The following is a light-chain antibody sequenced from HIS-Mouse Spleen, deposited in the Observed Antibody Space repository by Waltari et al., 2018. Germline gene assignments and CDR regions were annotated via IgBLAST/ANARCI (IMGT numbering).Light chain of an antibody. CDR2: EVS. Sequence: QSALTQPASVSGSPGQSITISCTGTSSDVGGYNYVSWYQQHPGKAPKLMIYEVSNRPSGVSTPFSGSKSGNTASLTISGLQAEDEADYYCSSYTSSSPYVVFGGGTKLTVL. V-gene: IGLV2-14*01. CDR3: SSYTSSSPYVV. CDR1: SSDVGGYNY. J-gene: IGLJ2*01.